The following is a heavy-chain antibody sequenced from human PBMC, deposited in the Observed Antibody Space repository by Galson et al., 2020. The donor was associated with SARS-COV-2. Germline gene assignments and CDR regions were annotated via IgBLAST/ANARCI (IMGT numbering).Heavy chain of an antibody. CDR1: GFRFSSNW. CDR3: ARDEDGYNDF. J-gene: IGHJ4*02. V-gene: IGHV3-7*01. CDR2: IKQDGTDR. D-gene: IGHD5-12*01. Sequence: GESLKISCKASGFRFSSNWMSWVRQAPGKGLEWVANIKQDGTDRYYVDSVKGRFTISSYYGQNSVYLQMNNLRADDTAVYYCARDEDGYNDFWGQGTLVAVSS.